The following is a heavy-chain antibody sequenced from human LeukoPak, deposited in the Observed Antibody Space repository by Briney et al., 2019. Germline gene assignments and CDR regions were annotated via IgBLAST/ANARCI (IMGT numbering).Heavy chain of an antibody. J-gene: IGHJ4*02. CDR1: GFTFSSYS. Sequence: GGSLRLSCAASGFTFSSYSMNWVRQAPGKGLEWVSHITASGTAMFYADSVKGRFTISRDNAKNSLYLQVNSLRDEDTAVYYCASSESYRFDYWGQGTLVTVSS. CDR3: ASSESYRFDY. D-gene: IGHD1-26*01. V-gene: IGHV3-48*02. CDR2: ITASGTAM.